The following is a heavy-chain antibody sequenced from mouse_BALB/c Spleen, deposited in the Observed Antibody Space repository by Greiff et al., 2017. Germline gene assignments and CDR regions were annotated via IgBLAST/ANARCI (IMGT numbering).Heavy chain of an antibody. CDR2: IDPANGNT. D-gene: IGHD1-1*01. CDR1: GFNIKDTY. V-gene: IGHV14-3*02. J-gene: IGHJ3*01. CDR3: ARDYGSSLFAY. Sequence: VQLKQSGAELVKPGASVKLSCTASGFNIKDTYMHWVKQRPEQGLEWIGRIDPANGNTKYDPKFQGKATITADTSSNTAYLQLSSLTSEDTAVYYCARDYGSSLFAYWGQGTLVTVSA.